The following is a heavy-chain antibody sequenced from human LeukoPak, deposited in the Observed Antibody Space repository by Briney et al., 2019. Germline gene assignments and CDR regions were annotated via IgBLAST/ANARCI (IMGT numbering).Heavy chain of an antibody. J-gene: IGHJ4*02. Sequence: ASVKVSCKASGYTFTGYYMHWVRQAPGQGLEWMGWINPNSGGTNYAQKFQGRVTMTRDTSISTAYMELRSLRSDDTAVYYCARGRRITMVRGVITSILPFDYWGQGTLVTVSS. D-gene: IGHD3-10*01. CDR3: ARGRRITMVRGVITSILPFDY. CDR2: INPNSGGT. CDR1: GYTFTGYY. V-gene: IGHV1-2*02.